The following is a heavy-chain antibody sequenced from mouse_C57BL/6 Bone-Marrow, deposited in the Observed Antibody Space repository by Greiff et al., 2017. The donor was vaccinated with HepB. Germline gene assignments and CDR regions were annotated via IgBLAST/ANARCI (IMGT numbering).Heavy chain of an antibody. V-gene: IGHV1-50*01. CDR3: ASPLTGTGAY. Sequence: QVQLQQSGAELVKPGASVKLSCKASGYTFTSYWMQWVKQRPGQGLEWIGEIDPSDSYTNYNQKFKGKATLTVDTSSNTAYMQLSSLTSEDSAVYYCASPLTGTGAYWGQGTLVTVSA. CDR1: GYTFTSYW. CDR2: IDPSDSYT. D-gene: IGHD4-1*01. J-gene: IGHJ3*01.